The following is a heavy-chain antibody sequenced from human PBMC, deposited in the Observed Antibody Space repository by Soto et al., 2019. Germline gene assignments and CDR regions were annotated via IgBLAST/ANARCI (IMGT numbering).Heavy chain of an antibody. CDR1: GGSFSGSY. V-gene: IGHV4-59*01. CDR2: IYSSGGT. CDR3: ARMFHYYDGGYFDF. D-gene: IGHD3-22*01. Sequence: SETLSLTCTVSGGSFSGSYWSWIRQSPGKGLEWIGYIYSSGGTNYNPSLKSQVTISVDSSRNQFSLNLKSVTAADTALYYCARMFHYYDGGYFDFWGQGSLVTVSS. J-gene: IGHJ4*02.